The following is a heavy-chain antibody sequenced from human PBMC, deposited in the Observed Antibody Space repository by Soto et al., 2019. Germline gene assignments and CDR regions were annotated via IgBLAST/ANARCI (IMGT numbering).Heavy chain of an antibody. CDR3: ARDSPRGGYNHY. CDR1: GYTFTSSG. Sequence: QVQLVQSGAEVKKPGASVKVSCNASGYTFTSSGISWVRQDPGQGLDWMGWISAYNGNTNYAQKLQGRVTMTTDTSPSRGYLELRSLRSDDRAVYYCARDSPRGGYNHYWGQGPLVTV. V-gene: IGHV1-18*01. J-gene: IGHJ4*02. CDR2: ISAYNGNT. D-gene: IGHD5-12*01.